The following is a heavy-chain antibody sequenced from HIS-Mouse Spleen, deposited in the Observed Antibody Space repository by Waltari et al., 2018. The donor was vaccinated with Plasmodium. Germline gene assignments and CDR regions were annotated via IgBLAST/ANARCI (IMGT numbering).Heavy chain of an antibody. CDR2: ISYDGRKK. J-gene: IGHJ6*02. V-gene: IGHV3-30*01. CDR3: ARAHTGYSSSWYYYGMDV. D-gene: IGHD6-13*01. Sequence: QVQLVESGGGVVQPGRSLRLSCAASGFTFSSYAMHWVRQAPGKGLEWVAVISYDGRKKYYADHVKGGFTIARDNSKNTLYLQMNSLRAEDTAVYYCARAHTGYSSSWYYYGMDVWGQGTTVTVSS. CDR1: GFTFSSYA.